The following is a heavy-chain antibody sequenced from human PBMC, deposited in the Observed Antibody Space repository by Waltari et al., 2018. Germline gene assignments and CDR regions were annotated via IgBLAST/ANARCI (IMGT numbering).Heavy chain of an antibody. V-gene: IGHV5-51*01. D-gene: IGHD3-10*01. CDR1: GYSFTSYW. CDR2: TYPGDPDT. J-gene: IGHJ6*03. CDR3: ARSFSGGSGSYDYYYYYMDV. Sequence: EVQLVQSGAEVKKPGESLKISCKGSGYSFTSYWIGWVRQMPGKGLEWMGITYPGDPDTRYSPSFQGQVTISADKSISTAYLQWSSLKASDTAMYYCARSFSGGSGSYDYYYYYMDVWGKGTTVTVSS.